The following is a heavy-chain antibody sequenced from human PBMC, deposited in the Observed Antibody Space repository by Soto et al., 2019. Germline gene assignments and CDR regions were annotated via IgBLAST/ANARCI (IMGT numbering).Heavy chain of an antibody. V-gene: IGHV4-34*01. D-gene: IGHD2-15*01. CDR3: ARGDDILVVVPTKRWFDP. CDR1: GGSFSGYY. Sequence: QVQLQQWGEGLLKPSETLSLTCAVYGGSFSGYYWSWIRQPPGKGLEWIGEINHSGSTNYNPSLKSRVTISVDTSKNQFSLRRSSVTAADTAVYYCARGDDILVVVPTKRWFDPWGQGTLVTVSS. J-gene: IGHJ5*02. CDR2: INHSGST.